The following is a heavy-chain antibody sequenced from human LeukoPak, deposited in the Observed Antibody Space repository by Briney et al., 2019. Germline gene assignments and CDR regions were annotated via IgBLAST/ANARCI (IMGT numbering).Heavy chain of an antibody. J-gene: IGHJ3*02. D-gene: IGHD6-19*01. V-gene: IGHV4-59*12. Sequence: SETLSLTCTVSGGSISSYYWSWIRQPPGKGLEWIGSIYYSGSTYYNPSLKSRVTISVDTSKNQFSLKLSSVTAADTAVYYCARGLGFHAFDIWGQGTMVTVSS. CDR2: IYYSGST. CDR1: GGSISSYY. CDR3: ARGLGFHAFDI.